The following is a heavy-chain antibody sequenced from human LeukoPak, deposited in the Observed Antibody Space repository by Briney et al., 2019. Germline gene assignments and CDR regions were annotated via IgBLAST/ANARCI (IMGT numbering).Heavy chain of an antibody. V-gene: IGHV3-23*01. CDR1: GFTVSSNY. J-gene: IGHJ4*02. CDR3: AKVQVWSDRYFDS. D-gene: IGHD5-18*01. Sequence: PGGSLRLSCAASGFTVSSNYMSWVRQAPGKGLEWVSAVSGSGGDRYYADSVKGRFTISRDNSKNTEYLQMNSLRAEDTAVYYCAKVQVWSDRYFDSWGQGTLVTVSS. CDR2: VSGSGGDR.